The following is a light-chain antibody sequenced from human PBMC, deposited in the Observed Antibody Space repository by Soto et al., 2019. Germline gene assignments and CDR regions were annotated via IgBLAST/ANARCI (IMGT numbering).Light chain of an antibody. CDR3: QQYNSYWT. V-gene: IGKV1-33*01. CDR1: QDISNY. Sequence: DIQMTQSPSSLSASVGDRVTITCQASQDISNYLNWYQQKLGKAPKLLIYDASNLEPGVPSRFSGSGSGTEFTLTISSLQPDDFATYYCQQYNSYWTFGQGTKVDIK. J-gene: IGKJ1*01. CDR2: DAS.